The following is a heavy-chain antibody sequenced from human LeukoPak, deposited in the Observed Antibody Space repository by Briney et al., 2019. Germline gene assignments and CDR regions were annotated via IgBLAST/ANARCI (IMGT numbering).Heavy chain of an antibody. CDR2: ISGSGGST. Sequence: PGGSLRLSCTASAFSFSNYAMNWVRLAPGKGLEWVSAISGSGGSTYYADSVKGRFTISRDNSKNTLYLQMNSLRAEDTAVYYCAKWVKYDFWSGTITYGMDVWGQGTTVTVSS. J-gene: IGHJ6*02. CDR3: AKWVKYDFWSGTITYGMDV. V-gene: IGHV3-23*01. D-gene: IGHD3-3*01. CDR1: AFSFSNYA.